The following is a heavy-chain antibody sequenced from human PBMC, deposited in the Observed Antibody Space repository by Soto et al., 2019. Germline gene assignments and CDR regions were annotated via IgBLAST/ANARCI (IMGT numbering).Heavy chain of an antibody. CDR2: ISGSGGST. CDR1: GFTFSSYA. J-gene: IGHJ3*02. V-gene: IGHV3-23*01. D-gene: IGHD4-17*01. Sequence: GGSLRLSCAASGFTFSSYAMSWVRQAPGKGLEWVSAISGSGGSTYYADSVKGRFTISRDNSKNTLYLQMNSLRAEDTAVYYCAKDGRAVDYGVSGGPDAFDIWGQGTMVTVSS. CDR3: AKDGRAVDYGVSGGPDAFDI.